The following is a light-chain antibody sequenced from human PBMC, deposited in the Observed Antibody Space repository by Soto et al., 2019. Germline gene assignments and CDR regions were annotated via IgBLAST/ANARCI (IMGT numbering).Light chain of an antibody. Sequence: QPVLTQSPSASASLGASVKLTCTLSSGHSSYAIAWHQQQPEKGPRYLMKLNXDGSXXXXXXXXXXFSGSSSGAERYLTXXXXXXXXXXXXYCQTWGTGIQVFGTGTKLTVL. J-gene: IGLJ1*01. CDR3: QTWGTGIQV. CDR2: LNXDGSX. V-gene: IGLV4-69*01. CDR1: SGHSSYA.